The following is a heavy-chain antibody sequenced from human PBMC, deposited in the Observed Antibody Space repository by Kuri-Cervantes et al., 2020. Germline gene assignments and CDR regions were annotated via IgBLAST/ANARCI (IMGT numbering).Heavy chain of an antibody. CDR3: AGPSCDGSCYEDLDAFDI. Sequence: ASVKVSCKASGYTFTGYYMHWVRQAPGQGLEWMGWINPNSGGTNYAQKFQGWVTMTRDTSISTAYMELSSLRSEDTAVYYCAGPSCDGSCYEDLDAFDIWGQGTMVTVSS. J-gene: IGHJ3*02. V-gene: IGHV1-2*04. CDR1: GYTFTGYY. CDR2: INPNSGGT. D-gene: IGHD2-15*01.